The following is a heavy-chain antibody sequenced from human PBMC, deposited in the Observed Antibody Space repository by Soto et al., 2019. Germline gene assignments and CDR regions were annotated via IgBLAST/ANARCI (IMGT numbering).Heavy chain of an antibody. CDR3: AREEVRGVIMSLDY. CDR2: ISSSGSTI. V-gene: IGHV3-48*03. Sequence: PGGSLRLSCAASGFTFSSYEMNWVRQAPGKGLEWVSYISSSGSTIYYADSVKGRFTISRDNAKNSLYLQMNSLRAEDTAVYYCAREEVRGVIMSLDYWGQGTLVTVSS. J-gene: IGHJ4*02. D-gene: IGHD3-10*01. CDR1: GFTFSSYE.